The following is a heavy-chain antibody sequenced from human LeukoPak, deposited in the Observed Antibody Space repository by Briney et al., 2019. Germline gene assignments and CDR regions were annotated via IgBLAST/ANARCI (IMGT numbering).Heavy chain of an antibody. CDR1: GYTFTSYA. Sequence: ASVKVSCKASGYTFTSYAMHWVRQAPGQRLEWMGWINAGNGDTKYSQRLQGRVTISRDTSASTAYMELRSLRSDDTAVYYCARDGSGWLFDYWGQGTLVTVSS. CDR2: INAGNGDT. D-gene: IGHD6-19*01. V-gene: IGHV1-3*01. J-gene: IGHJ4*02. CDR3: ARDGSGWLFDY.